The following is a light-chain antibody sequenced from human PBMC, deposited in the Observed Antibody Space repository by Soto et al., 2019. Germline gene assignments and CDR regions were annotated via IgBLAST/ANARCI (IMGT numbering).Light chain of an antibody. CDR2: AAS. Sequence: EVVMTQSPVNLSVSPGERATLSCRASQSVSTHLAWYQQKPGQAPKLLIYAASTRVTGISARFSGGGSGTEFSLTISSLQSEDFGIYYCLQYNDWPVYTFGQGTNVEVK. V-gene: IGKV3-15*01. CDR1: QSVSTH. CDR3: LQYNDWPVYT. J-gene: IGKJ2*01.